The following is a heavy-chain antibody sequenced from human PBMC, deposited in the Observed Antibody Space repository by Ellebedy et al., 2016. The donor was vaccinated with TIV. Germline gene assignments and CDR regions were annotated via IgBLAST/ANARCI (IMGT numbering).Heavy chain of an antibody. V-gene: IGHV5-51*01. CDR2: IYPPDSDT. Sequence: GESLKISXEASGYRFSNYYIAWVRQMPGKGLEWMGYIYPPDSDTRYSPSFQGQVTISVDKSMNTAYLQWSSLKASDTAIYYCARRAIFTSDAFDFWGQGTVVTVSS. D-gene: IGHD2-2*01. CDR3: ARRAIFTSDAFDF. J-gene: IGHJ3*01. CDR1: GYRFSNYY.